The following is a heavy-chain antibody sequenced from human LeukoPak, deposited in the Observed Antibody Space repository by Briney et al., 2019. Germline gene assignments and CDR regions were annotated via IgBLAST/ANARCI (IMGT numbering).Heavy chain of an antibody. V-gene: IGHV3-30*02. J-gene: IGHJ4*02. Sequence: GGSLRLSCAASGFTFSSYGMHWVRQAPGKGLEWVAFIRYDGSNKYYADSVKGRFTISRDNSKHTLYLQMSSLRAEDTAVYYCATEYGYNFQYWGQGTLGTVSS. D-gene: IGHD1-1*01. CDR3: ATEYGYNFQY. CDR2: IRYDGSNK. CDR1: GFTFSSYG.